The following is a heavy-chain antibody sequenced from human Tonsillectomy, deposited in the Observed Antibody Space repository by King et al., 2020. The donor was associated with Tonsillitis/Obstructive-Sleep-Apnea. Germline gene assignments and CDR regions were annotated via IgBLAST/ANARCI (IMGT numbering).Heavy chain of an antibody. CDR1: GFSLNTSGVG. J-gene: IGHJ5*02. CDR2: IYWDDDK. CDR3: AHRPEYDFWSGFPKDWFDP. D-gene: IGHD3-3*01. Sequence: ITLKESGPTLVKSTQTLTLTCTFSGFSLNTSGVGVGWIRQPPGKALEWLALIYWDDDKRYSPSLKSRLTITKDTSENQVVLTMTNMDPVDTATYYCAHRPEYDFWSGFPKDWFDPWGQGTLVTVSS. V-gene: IGHV2-5*02.